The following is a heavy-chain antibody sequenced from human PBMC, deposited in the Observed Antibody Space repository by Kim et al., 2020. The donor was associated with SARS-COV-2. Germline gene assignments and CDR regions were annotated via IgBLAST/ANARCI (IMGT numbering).Heavy chain of an antibody. V-gene: IGHV3-9*01. CDR3: AKDVVAATYYYYGLDV. Sequence: GGSLRLSCAASGFTFDDYAMNWVRQAPGKGLEWVSGISWNSGSIGYADSVKGRFTISRDNAKNSLYLQMNSLRAEDTALYYCAKDVVAATYYYYGLDVWGPGTTVTVSS. CDR1: GFTFDDYA. J-gene: IGHJ6*02. CDR2: ISWNSGSI. D-gene: IGHD2-15*01.